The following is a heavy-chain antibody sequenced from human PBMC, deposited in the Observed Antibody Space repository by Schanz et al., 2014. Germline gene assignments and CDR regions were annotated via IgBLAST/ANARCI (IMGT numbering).Heavy chain of an antibody. CDR1: GFTFITYT. D-gene: IGHD5-12*01. CDR3: ARSRGFDSIFDF. J-gene: IGHJ4*02. V-gene: IGHV3-48*01. Sequence: EVQLVESGGSLVQPGGSLRLSCATSGFTFITYTMNWVRQTPGKGLEWVSFISSSGTSIYYADSVKGRFTISRDNAKNSLYLQMNSLRAEDTAVYYCARSRGFDSIFDFWGRGTLVTVSS. CDR2: ISSSGTSI.